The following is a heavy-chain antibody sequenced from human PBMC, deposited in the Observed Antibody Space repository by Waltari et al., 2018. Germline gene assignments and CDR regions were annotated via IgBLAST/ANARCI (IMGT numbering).Heavy chain of an antibody. V-gene: IGHV3-30*03. J-gene: IGHJ4*02. CDR1: GFTFSSYG. CDR3: ARRGWEILRGFDY. CDR2: ISDDGKYI. Sequence: QVQLVESGGGVVQPGRSLRLSCAASGFTFSSYGMHWVRQAPGKGLEWVAVISDDGKYIYYADSVKGRFTISRDNSKNTVFLQMNSLKSEDTAVYYCARRGWEILRGFDYWGQGTLVTVSS. D-gene: IGHD1-26*01.